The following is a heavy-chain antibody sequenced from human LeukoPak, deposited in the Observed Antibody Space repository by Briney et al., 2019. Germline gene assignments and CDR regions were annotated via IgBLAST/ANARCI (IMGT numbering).Heavy chain of an antibody. J-gene: IGHJ4*02. Sequence: AGGSLRLSCAASGFTFSSYNLNWVRQAPGKGLEWVSSISSSSGYIYYADSVRARFTISRVNAKNSLYLQMNSLRAEDTAVYYCARSGYSSGVYYFDYWGQGTLVTVS. CDR3: ARSGYSSGVYYFDY. CDR1: GFTFSSYN. D-gene: IGHD6-19*01. CDR2: ISSSSGYI. V-gene: IGHV3-21*01.